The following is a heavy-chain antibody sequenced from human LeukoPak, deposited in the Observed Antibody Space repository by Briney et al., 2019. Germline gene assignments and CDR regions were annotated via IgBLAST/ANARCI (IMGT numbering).Heavy chain of an antibody. J-gene: IGHJ4*02. CDR1: GYTFNNYW. D-gene: IGHD5/OR15-5a*01. CDR3: ARRSVSNNYFDY. Sequence: GESLKISCKGSGYTFNNYWIPWVRQMPGKGLEWMGIVYPGDSDTKYSPSFQGQVTISVDKSISTAYLQWHSLKASDTAMFYCARRSVSNNYFDYWGQGTLVTVSS. CDR2: VYPGDSDT. V-gene: IGHV5-51*01.